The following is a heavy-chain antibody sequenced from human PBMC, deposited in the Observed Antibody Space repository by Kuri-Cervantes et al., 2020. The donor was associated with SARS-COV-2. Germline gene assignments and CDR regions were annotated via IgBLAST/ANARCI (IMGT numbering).Heavy chain of an antibody. J-gene: IGHJ6*03. CDR3: ARDYYDDSGKFLAFYYYYMDV. CDR2: IRYDGSNK. V-gene: IGHV3-30*02. Sequence: GESLKISCAASGFTFSSYGMHWVRQAPGKGLEWVAFIRYDGSNKYYADSVKGRVTISRDNSKNSLYLQMNSLRAEDTAVYYCARDYYDDSGKFLAFYYYYMDVWGKGTTVTVSS. D-gene: IGHD3-22*01. CDR1: GFTFSSYG.